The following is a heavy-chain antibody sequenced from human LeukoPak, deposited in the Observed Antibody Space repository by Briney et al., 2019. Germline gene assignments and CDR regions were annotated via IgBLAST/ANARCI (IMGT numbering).Heavy chain of an antibody. Sequence: SETLSLTCTVSGGSISSGSYYWSWIRQPAGKGLEWIGRIYTSGSTNYNSSLKSRVTISVDTSKNQFSLKLSSVTAADTAVYYCARRGYGDSDYWGQGTLVTVSS. CDR1: GGSISSGSYY. J-gene: IGHJ4*02. V-gene: IGHV4-61*02. CDR2: IYTSGST. D-gene: IGHD4-17*01. CDR3: ARRGYGDSDY.